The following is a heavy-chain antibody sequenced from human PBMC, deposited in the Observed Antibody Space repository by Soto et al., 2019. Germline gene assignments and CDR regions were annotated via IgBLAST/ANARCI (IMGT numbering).Heavy chain of an antibody. CDR3: ARTLYGDNVDY. V-gene: IGHV1-8*01. CDR2: LNPKSGKT. J-gene: IGHJ4*02. Sequence: QVQLVQSGAEVKKPGASVKVSCTASGYTFTSYDINWGRQATGQGLGWRGWLNPKSGKTGHAQKFQGRVTMTRNTSISKAYIELSSLRSEDTAVYYCARTLYGDNVDYWCQGTLVTVSS. CDR1: GYTFTSYD. D-gene: IGHD4-17*01.